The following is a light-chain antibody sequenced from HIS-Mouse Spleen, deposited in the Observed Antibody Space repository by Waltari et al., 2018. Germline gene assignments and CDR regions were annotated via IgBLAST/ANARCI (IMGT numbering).Light chain of an antibody. V-gene: IGKV3-20*01. J-gene: IGKJ2*01. Sequence: EIVLTQSPGTLSLSPGERATLYCRSSQSVSNSYLAWYQQKPGQAPRLLIYCASSRATGIPDRFSGSGSGTDFTLTISRLEPEDFAVYYCQQYGSSPPYTFGQGTKLEIK. CDR3: QQYGSSPPYT. CDR1: QSVSNSY. CDR2: CAS.